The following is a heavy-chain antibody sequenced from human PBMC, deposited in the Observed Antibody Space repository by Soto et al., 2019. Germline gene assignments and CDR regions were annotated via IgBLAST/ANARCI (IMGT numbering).Heavy chain of an antibody. Sequence: SVKVSCKASGGTFSGYAISWVRQAPGQGLEWMGGIIPIFGTANYAQKFQGRVTITADESTSTAYIELSSLRSEDTAVYYCARDNRKMEWELPTYYFDYWGQGTLVTVSS. V-gene: IGHV1-69*13. D-gene: IGHD1-26*01. CDR2: IIPIFGTA. CDR3: ARDNRKMEWELPTYYFDY. J-gene: IGHJ4*02. CDR1: GGTFSGYA.